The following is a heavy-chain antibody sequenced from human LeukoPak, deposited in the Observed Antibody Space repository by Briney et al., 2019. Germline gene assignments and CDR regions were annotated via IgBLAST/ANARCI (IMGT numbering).Heavy chain of an antibody. CDR1: GYIFINYD. J-gene: IGHJ4*02. CDR2: ISTYNGNT. V-gene: IGHV1-18*01. D-gene: IGHD6-13*01. Sequence: GASVKVSCKASGYIFINYDISWVRQAPGQGLEWMGWISTYNGNTNYAQKLQGRVTMTTDTSTSTAYMELRSLRSDDTAVYYCARSIAAAPHFDYWGQGTLVTVSS. CDR3: ARSIAAAPHFDY.